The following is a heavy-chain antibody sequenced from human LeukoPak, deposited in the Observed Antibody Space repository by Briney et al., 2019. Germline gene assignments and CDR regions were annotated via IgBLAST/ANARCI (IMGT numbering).Heavy chain of an antibody. CDR1: GYTFTSYD. D-gene: IGHD1-26*01. J-gene: IGHJ4*02. Sequence: ASVKVSCKASGYTFTSYDINWVRQATGQGLEWMGWMNPNSGGTNYAQKFQGRVTMTRDTSISTAYMELSRLRSDDTAVYYCARDPSSGVGATMWGQGTLVTVSA. CDR2: MNPNSGGT. V-gene: IGHV1-2*02. CDR3: ARDPSSGVGATM.